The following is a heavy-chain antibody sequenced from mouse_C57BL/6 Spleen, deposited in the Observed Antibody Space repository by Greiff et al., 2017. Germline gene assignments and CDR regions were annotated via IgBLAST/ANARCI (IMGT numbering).Heavy chain of an antibody. CDR2: INPNYGTT. CDR3: ARSGLRRYFDV. Sequence: VHVKQSGPELVKPGASVKISCKASGYSFTDYNMNWVKQSNGKSLVWIGVINPNYGTTSYNQKFKGKATLTVDQSSSTAYMQLNSLTSEDSAVYYCARSGLRRYFDVWGTGTTVTVSS. V-gene: IGHV1-39*01. D-gene: IGHD2-4*01. CDR1: GYSFTDYN. J-gene: IGHJ1*03.